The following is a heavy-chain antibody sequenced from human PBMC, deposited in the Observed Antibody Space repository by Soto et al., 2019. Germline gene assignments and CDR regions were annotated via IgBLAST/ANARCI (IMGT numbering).Heavy chain of an antibody. Sequence: EVQLVESGGVLVQPGGSLRLSCVVSGFTFMSYSMNWVRQAPGKGLEWISCIDSGSRTMDYAESVKGRFTISRDNAKNTLYLQMNSLRDEDTAVYYCAKDLSVAVAGALWGQGTLVTVSS. CDR2: IDSGSRTM. CDR1: GFTFMSYS. J-gene: IGHJ4*02. V-gene: IGHV3-48*02. D-gene: IGHD6-19*01. CDR3: AKDLSVAVAGAL.